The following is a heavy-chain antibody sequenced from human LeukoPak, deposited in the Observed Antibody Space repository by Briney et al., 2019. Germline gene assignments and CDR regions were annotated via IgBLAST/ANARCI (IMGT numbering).Heavy chain of an antibody. V-gene: IGHV3-74*01. CDR1: GFTFSSYW. J-gene: IGHJ4*02. D-gene: IGHD3-9*01. CDR3: AKDQTYYDILTGYSLGYFDY. CDR2: INSDGSST. Sequence: GGSLRLSCAASGFTFSSYWMHWVRQAPGKGLVWVSRINSDGSSTNYVDSVKGRFTISRDNSKNTLYLQINRLRAEDTAVYYCAKDQTYYDILTGYSLGYFDYWGQGTLVTVSS.